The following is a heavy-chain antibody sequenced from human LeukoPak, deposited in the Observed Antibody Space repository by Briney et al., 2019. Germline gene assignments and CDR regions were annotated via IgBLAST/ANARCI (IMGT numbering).Heavy chain of an antibody. J-gene: IGHJ6*02. CDR2: ISYDGSNK. Sequence: GGSLRLSCAASGFTFSSYGMHWVRQAPGKGLEWVAVISYDGSNKYYADSVKGRFTISRDNSKNTLYLQMNSLRAEDTAVYYCAKDNSSGYSPYYYYGMDVWGQGTTVTVSS. CDR1: GFTFSSYG. D-gene: IGHD3-22*01. V-gene: IGHV3-30*18. CDR3: AKDNSSGYSPYYYYGMDV.